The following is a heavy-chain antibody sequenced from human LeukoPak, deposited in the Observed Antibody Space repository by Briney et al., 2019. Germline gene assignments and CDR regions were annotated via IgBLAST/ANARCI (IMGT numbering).Heavy chain of an antibody. CDR3: AELGITMIGGV. D-gene: IGHD3-10*02. V-gene: IGHV3-48*04. Sequence: GGSLRLSCAASGFTFSSYGMHWVRQAPGKGLEWVSALSDGGGTTYYADSVKGRFTISRDNAKNSLYLQMNSLRAEDTAVYYCAELGITMIGGVWGKGTTVTISS. CDR2: LSDGGGTT. CDR1: GFTFSSYG. J-gene: IGHJ6*04.